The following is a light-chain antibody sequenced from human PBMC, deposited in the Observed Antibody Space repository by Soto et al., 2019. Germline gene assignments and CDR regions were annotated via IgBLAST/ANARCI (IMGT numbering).Light chain of an antibody. CDR1: QSVSSSY. V-gene: IGKV3-20*01. J-gene: IGKJ1*01. Sequence: IVLTQSPGTLSLSPGERATLSFRASQSVSSSYLARYQQKPGQAPRILMYGASSRATGIPDRFSGSGSGTDFTLTISRLEPEDFAVYYCQQYVRSQWTFGQGTKVDIK. CDR3: QQYVRSQWT. CDR2: GAS.